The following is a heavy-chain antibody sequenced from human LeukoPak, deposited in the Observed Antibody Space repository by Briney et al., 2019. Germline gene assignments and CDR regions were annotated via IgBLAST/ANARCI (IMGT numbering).Heavy chain of an antibody. Sequence: GGSLRLSCAASGFTFSSYGMHWVRQAPGKGLEWVAFIRYDGSNKYYADSVKGRFTISRDNSKNTLYLQMNSLRAEDTAVYYCAPLTMVRGVDSRWFDPWGQGTLVTVSS. CDR2: IRYDGSNK. CDR3: APLTMVRGVDSRWFDP. CDR1: GFTFSSYG. D-gene: IGHD3-10*01. J-gene: IGHJ5*02. V-gene: IGHV3-30*02.